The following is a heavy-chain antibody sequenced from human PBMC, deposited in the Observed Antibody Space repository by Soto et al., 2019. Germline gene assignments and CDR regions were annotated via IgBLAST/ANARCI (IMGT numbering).Heavy chain of an antibody. CDR3: ARSPYSYGPIDY. J-gene: IGHJ4*02. V-gene: IGHV3-66*01. CDR1: GFTVSSNY. Sequence: EVQLVESGGGLVQPGGSLRLSCAASGFTVSSNYMSWVRQAPGKGLEWVSVIYSGGSTYYADSVKGRFTISRDNSKNTLQLQMNSLRAEDPAVYYCARSPYSYGPIDYWGQGTLVTVSS. D-gene: IGHD5-18*01. CDR2: IYSGGST.